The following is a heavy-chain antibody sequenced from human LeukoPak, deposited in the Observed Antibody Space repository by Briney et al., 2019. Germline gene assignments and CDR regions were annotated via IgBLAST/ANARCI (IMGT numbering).Heavy chain of an antibody. CDR2: INPRGGST. D-gene: IGHD1-7*01. CDR3: ARRKRYNWNYGEVSYYFDY. Sequence: ASVKVSCKASGYTFTGYYMHWVRQAPGQGLEWMGIINPRGGSTSYTQKFQGRVTMTRVTSTSTVYMELSSLRSEDTAVYYCARRKRYNWNYGEVSYYFDYWGQGTLVTVSS. CDR1: GYTFTGYY. V-gene: IGHV1-46*01. J-gene: IGHJ4*02.